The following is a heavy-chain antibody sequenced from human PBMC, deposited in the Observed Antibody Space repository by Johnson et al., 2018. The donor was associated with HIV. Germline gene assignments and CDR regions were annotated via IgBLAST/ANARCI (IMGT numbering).Heavy chain of an antibody. CDR1: GFTFSTNW. CDR3: AREGGAAAPDAFDI. V-gene: IGHV3-74*01. CDR2: INSDGSST. J-gene: IGHJ3*02. D-gene: IGHD2-2*01. Sequence: VQLVESGGGVVQPGGSRRLSCVGSGFTFSTNWMHWVRQAPGKGLVWVSRINSDGSSTSYADSVKGRFTISRDNAKNTLYLQMDSLGAEDTAVYYCAREGGAAAPDAFDIWGQGTMVTVSS.